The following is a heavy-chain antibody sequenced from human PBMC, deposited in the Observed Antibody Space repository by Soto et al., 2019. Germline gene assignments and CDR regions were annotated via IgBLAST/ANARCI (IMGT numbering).Heavy chain of an antibody. V-gene: IGHV3-21*01. Sequence: GGSLRLSCAASGFTFSSYAMSWVRQAPGKGLEWVSTISSNSAYIYYTDALRGRFTISRDNAKNSLHLQMNSLRAEDTAVYYCTRDASRDSSARGWFDPWGPGTLVTVSS. J-gene: IGHJ5*02. D-gene: IGHD6-13*01. CDR1: GFTFSSYA. CDR2: ISSNSAYI. CDR3: TRDASRDSSARGWFDP.